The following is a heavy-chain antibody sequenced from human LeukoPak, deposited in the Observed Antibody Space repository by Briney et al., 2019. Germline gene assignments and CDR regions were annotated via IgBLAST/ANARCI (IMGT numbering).Heavy chain of an antibody. D-gene: IGHD1-20*01. Sequence: GWSLRLSCAASGFTVSSNYMSWVRQAPGKGLEWVSVIYSGGSTYYADSVKGRFTISRDNSKNTLYLQMNSLRAEDTAVYYCARVRFYNWNFNHWGQGTLVTVSS. CDR2: IYSGGST. CDR3: ARVRFYNWNFNH. J-gene: IGHJ5*02. CDR1: GFTVSSNY. V-gene: IGHV3-53*01.